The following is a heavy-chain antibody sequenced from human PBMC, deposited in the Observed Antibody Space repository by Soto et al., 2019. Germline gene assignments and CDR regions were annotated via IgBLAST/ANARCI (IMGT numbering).Heavy chain of an antibody. V-gene: IGHV4-39*01. J-gene: IGHJ3*02. Sequence: SETLSLTCTVSGGSISSSSYYWGWIRQPPGKGLEWIGSIYYSGSTYYNPSLKSRVTISVDTSKNQFSLKLSSVTAADTAVYYCARPLNYYDSSGFDIWGQGTMVTVSS. D-gene: IGHD3-22*01. CDR3: ARPLNYYDSSGFDI. CDR1: GGSISSSSYY. CDR2: IYYSGST.